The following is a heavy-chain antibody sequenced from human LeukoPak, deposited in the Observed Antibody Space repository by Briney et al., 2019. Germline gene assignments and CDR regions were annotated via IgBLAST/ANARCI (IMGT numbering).Heavy chain of an antibody. CDR3: ARFKTADEDDSAFDH. J-gene: IGHJ4*02. CDR2: INLVGIT. V-gene: IGHV4-34*01. D-gene: IGHD2-15*01. Sequence: SETLSLTCAVSGGSLRGHFWTWSRQPPGMGLEWIGEINLVGITTYNKTLGSRVSISMDTSNSQFSLRLQSVTAADTAVYFCARFKTADEDDSAFDHWGQGSLVIVSS. CDR1: GGSLRGHF.